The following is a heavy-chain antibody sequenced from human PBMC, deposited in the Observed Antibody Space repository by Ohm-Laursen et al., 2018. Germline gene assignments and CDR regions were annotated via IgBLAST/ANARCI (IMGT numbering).Heavy chain of an antibody. Sequence: ASVKVSCKASGYSFNSNHMQWLRQAPGQGLEWMGIIKSTDDTRTYAQKFQGRVTMTKDRSTSTVYMELSSLRSDDTAVYHCARDFEWATDVWGQGTLVTVSS. J-gene: IGHJ6*02. CDR1: GYSFNSNH. D-gene: IGHD3-3*01. CDR2: IKSTDDTR. CDR3: ARDFEWATDV. V-gene: IGHV1-46*02.